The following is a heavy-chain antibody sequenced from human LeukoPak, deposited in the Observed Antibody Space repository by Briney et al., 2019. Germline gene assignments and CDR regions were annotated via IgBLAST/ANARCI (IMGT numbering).Heavy chain of an antibody. V-gene: IGHV3-48*04. CDR2: ISSSSSTI. CDR3: ARTEQWLVPGDYYYGMDV. Sequence: PGGSLRLSCAASGFTFSSYSMNWVRQAPGKGLEWVSYISSSSSTIYYADSVKGRFTISRDNAKNSLYLQMNSLRAEDTAVYYCARTEQWLVPGDYYYGMDVWGQGTTVTVSS. CDR1: GFTFSSYS. D-gene: IGHD6-19*01. J-gene: IGHJ6*02.